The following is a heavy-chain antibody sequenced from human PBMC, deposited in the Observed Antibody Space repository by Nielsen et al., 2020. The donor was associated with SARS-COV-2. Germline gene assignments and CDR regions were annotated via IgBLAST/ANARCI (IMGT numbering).Heavy chain of an antibody. CDR1: GFTFSSYG. CDR2: ISYDGSNK. V-gene: IGHV3-30*18. Sequence: GESLKISCAASGFTFSSYGMHWVRQAPGKGLEWVAVISYDGSNKYYADSVKGRFTISRDNSKNTLYLQMNSLRAEDTAVYYCAKDGFGYCSSTSCYRGDYYYGMDVWGQGTTVTVSS. J-gene: IGHJ6*02. D-gene: IGHD2-2*01. CDR3: AKDGFGYCSSTSCYRGDYYYGMDV.